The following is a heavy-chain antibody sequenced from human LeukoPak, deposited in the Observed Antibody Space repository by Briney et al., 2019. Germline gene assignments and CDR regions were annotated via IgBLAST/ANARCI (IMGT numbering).Heavy chain of an antibody. CDR3: AKDLPLWFGELRGYFDY. J-gene: IGHJ4*02. CDR2: ISGSGGST. CDR1: GFTFSSYA. D-gene: IGHD3-10*01. Sequence: PGGSLRLSCAASGFTFSSYAMSWVRQAPGKGLEWVSAISGSGGSTYYADSVKGRFTISRDNSKNTLYLQMNGLRAEDTAVYYCAKDLPLWFGELRGYFDYWGQGTLVTVSS. V-gene: IGHV3-23*01.